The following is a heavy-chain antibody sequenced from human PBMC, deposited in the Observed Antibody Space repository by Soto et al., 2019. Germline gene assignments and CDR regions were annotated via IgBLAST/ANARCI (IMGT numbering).Heavy chain of an antibody. D-gene: IGHD3-10*01. Sequence: SETLSLTCTVSGGSLSSYYCSWIRQSAGKGLEWIGRIDTSGTTNYNPSLKSRVTMSVDASKNQFSLNLSSVTAADTAVYYCARGPRGYVYYHGMDVWGQGTTVPVSS. V-gene: IGHV4-4*07. CDR3: ARGPRGYVYYHGMDV. CDR1: GGSLSSYY. CDR2: IDTSGTT. J-gene: IGHJ6*02.